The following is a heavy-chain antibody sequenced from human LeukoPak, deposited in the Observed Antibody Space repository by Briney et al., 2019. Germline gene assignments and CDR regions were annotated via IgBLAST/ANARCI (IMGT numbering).Heavy chain of an antibody. D-gene: IGHD4-11*01. V-gene: IGHV1-2*02. J-gene: IGHJ5*02. CDR1: VYGFSDVY. CDR2: INPHSGAT. CDR3: ATSSTVTHTRDP. Sequence: ASVSVSSTASVYGFSDVYFNWVRQAPGQGLEWMGWINPHSGATNYAQRFQGRVSMDASFDTAYMELSRLTSDDTAVYYCATSSTVTHTRDPWGQGTLVTVSS.